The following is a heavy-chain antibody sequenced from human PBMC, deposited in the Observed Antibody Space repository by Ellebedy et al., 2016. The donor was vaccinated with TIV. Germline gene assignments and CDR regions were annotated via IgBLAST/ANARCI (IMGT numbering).Heavy chain of an antibody. CDR1: GYTFTAYY. J-gene: IGHJ5*02. Sequence: ASVKVSXXASGYTFTAYYLHWLRQAPGQEPEWMGWFIPHSGDTNYAQNFQGRVTMTGDTSISTAYMKLTGLRSDDTAVYYCARNAFCDSDNCYSLFDPWGPGTLVTVSS. CDR3: ARNAFCDSDNCYSLFDP. V-gene: IGHV1-2*02. D-gene: IGHD2-21*01. CDR2: FIPHSGDT.